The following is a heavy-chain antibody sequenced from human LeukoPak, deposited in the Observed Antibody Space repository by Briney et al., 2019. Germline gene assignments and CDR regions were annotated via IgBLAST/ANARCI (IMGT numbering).Heavy chain of an antibody. Sequence: ASVKVSCKASGYTFTSYGISWVRQAPGQGLEWMGWISVYNGNTNYVQKVQGRVTMTTDTSTNTAYMELRSLRSDDTAVYYCARDGSSSGWFDPWGQGTLVTVSS. CDR1: GYTFTSYG. J-gene: IGHJ5*02. CDR2: ISVYNGNT. V-gene: IGHV1-18*01. D-gene: IGHD6-6*01. CDR3: ARDGSSSGWFDP.